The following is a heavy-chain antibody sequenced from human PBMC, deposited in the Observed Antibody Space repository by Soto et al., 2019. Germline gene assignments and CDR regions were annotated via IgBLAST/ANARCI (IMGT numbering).Heavy chain of an antibody. CDR3: ARGDSLDV. CDR2: ISAYNGNT. Sequence: ASVKVSCKASGYTFTSYVISWVRHAPGQGLEWMGWISAYNGNTNYAQKLQGRVTMTRDTSISTAYMELRSLRSDDTSAYYCARGDSLDVWGQGTTVTVSS. CDR1: GYTFTSYV. J-gene: IGHJ6*02. D-gene: IGHD2-21*01. V-gene: IGHV1-18*01.